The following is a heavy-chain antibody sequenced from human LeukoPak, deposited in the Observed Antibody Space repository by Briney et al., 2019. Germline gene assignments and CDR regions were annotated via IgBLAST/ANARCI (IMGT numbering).Heavy chain of an antibody. D-gene: IGHD2-2*02. CDR2: VSHDGSNK. V-gene: IGHV3-30-3*01. Sequence: GGSLRLSCAASGFILSNYRMNWVRQAPGKGLEWVALVSHDGSNKYYADSVKGRFTISRDNSKNTLYLQMNSLRAEDTTVFYCARGGGYCTGPSCYTFDYWGQGTLVTVSS. J-gene: IGHJ4*02. CDR3: ARGGGYCTGPSCYTFDY. CDR1: GFILSNYR.